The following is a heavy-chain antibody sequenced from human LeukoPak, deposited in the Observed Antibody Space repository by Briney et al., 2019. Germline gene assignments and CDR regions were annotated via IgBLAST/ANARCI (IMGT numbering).Heavy chain of an antibody. CDR1: GYTFTGYY. CDR3: SSSGVEEWQGLHF. CDR2: INPNSGGT. D-gene: IGHD3-3*01. Sequence: ASVKVSCKASGYTFTGYYMHWVRQAPGQGLEWMGWINPNSGGTNYAQKFQGRVTMTEDTSTDTAYMELNSLSSEDTAVYYCSSSGVEEWQGLHFWGQGTLVTVSS. J-gene: IGHJ4*02. V-gene: IGHV1-2*02.